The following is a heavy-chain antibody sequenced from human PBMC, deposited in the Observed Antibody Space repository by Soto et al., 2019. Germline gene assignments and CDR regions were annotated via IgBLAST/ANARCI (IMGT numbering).Heavy chain of an antibody. J-gene: IGHJ3*02. CDR1: GFTFSSYG. CDR2: IWYDGSNK. CDR3: ARATYNWNYDPWAFDI. D-gene: IGHD1-7*01. V-gene: IGHV3-33*01. Sequence: GGSLRLSCAASGFTFSSYGMHWVRQAPGKGLEWVAVIWYDGSNKYYADSVKGRFTISRDNSKNTLYLQMNSLRAEDTAVYYCARATYNWNYDPWAFDIWGQGTMVTVSS.